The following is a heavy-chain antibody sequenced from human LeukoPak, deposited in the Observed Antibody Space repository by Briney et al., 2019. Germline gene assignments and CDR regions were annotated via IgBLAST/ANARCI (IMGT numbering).Heavy chain of an antibody. CDR1: GFTFSSYS. V-gene: IGHV3-21*01. J-gene: IGHJ4*02. D-gene: IGHD2-15*01. CDR2: ISSSSSYI. Sequence: GGSLRLSCVASGFTFSSYSMNWVRKAPGKGLEWVSSISSSSSYIYYADSVKGRFTISRDNAKNSLYLQMNSLRAEDTAVYYCASVPYCSGGSCHFDYWGQGTLVTVSS. CDR3: ASVPYCSGGSCHFDY.